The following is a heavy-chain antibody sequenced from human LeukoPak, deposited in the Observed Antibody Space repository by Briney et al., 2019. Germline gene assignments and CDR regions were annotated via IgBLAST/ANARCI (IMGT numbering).Heavy chain of an antibody. D-gene: IGHD3-9*01. CDR2: ISDSGGST. CDR1: GFTFSNYA. J-gene: IGHJ4*02. V-gene: IGHV3-23*01. CDR3: AKQYHDILTGFDY. Sequence: GGSLRLSCAVSGFTFSNYAMSWVRQAPGKGLEWVSDISDSGGSTYYADSVKGRFTISRDNSKNTLYLQMNSLRAEDTAVYYCAKQYHDILTGFDYWGQGTLVTVSS.